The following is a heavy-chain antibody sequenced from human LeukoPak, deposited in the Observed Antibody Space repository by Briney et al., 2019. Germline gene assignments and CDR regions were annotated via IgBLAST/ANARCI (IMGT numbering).Heavy chain of an antibody. J-gene: IGHJ4*02. Sequence: GGSLRLSCAASGFTFSSYWMTWVRQAPGQGLEWVANIHQDGSEKYYVDSVKGRFTISRDNARNSLYLQMNSLRAEDTAVYYCARVKSGTTVDDYWGQGTLVTVSS. V-gene: IGHV3-7*05. D-gene: IGHD1-1*01. CDR3: ARVKSGTTVDDY. CDR1: GFTFSSYW. CDR2: IHQDGSEK.